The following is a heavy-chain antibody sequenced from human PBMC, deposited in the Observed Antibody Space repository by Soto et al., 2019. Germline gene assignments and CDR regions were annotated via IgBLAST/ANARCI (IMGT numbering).Heavy chain of an antibody. J-gene: IGHJ4*02. CDR2: IKSKTDGGTT. D-gene: IGHD3-10*01. V-gene: IGHV3-15*01. CDR1: GFTFSKAW. Sequence: GGSLRLSCAASGFTFSKAWMSWVRQAPGKGLEWVGRIKSKTDGGTTDYAAPVNGRFTISRDDSKNTLYLQMNSLKTEDTAVYYCTTVGSGSAEFDYWGQGTPVTVSS. CDR3: TTVGSGSAEFDY.